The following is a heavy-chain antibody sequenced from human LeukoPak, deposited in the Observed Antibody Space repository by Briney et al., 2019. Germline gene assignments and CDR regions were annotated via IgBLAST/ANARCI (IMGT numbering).Heavy chain of an antibody. CDR3: ARDYCSGGSCYEDLDY. CDR1: GFTFSSYS. J-gene: IGHJ4*02. D-gene: IGHD2-15*01. CDR2: ISSSSSYI. V-gene: IGHV3-21*01. Sequence: GGSLRLSCAASGFTFSSYSMNWVCQAPGKGLEWVSSISSSSSYIYYADSVKGRFTISRDNAKNSLYLQMNSLRAEDTAVYYCARDYCSGGSCYEDLDYWGQGTLVTVSS.